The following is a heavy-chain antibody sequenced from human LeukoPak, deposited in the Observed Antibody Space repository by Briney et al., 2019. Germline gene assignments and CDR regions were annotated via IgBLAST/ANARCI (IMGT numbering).Heavy chain of an antibody. CDR2: MNPNSGNT. D-gene: IGHD1-26*01. Sequence: ASVKVSCKASGYTFTSYAINWVRQATGQGLEWMGWMNPNSGNTGYAQKFQGRVTMTRNTSISTAYMELSSLRSEDTAVFYCASGVGATTLAFDYWGQGTLVTVSS. J-gene: IGHJ4*02. CDR3: ASGVGATTLAFDY. CDR1: GYTFTSYA. V-gene: IGHV1-8*01.